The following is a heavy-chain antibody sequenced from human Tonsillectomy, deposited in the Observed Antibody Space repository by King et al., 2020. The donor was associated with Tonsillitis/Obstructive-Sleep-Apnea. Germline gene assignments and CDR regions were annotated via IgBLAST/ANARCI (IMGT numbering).Heavy chain of an antibody. Sequence: VQLVESGGGVVQPGRSLRLSCAASGVTFSSYAMHWGRQAPGKGLEWVAVISYDGSNKYYADAVKGRLTIPRDNSKNTLYLQMNSLRAEDTAVYYCARDGYSSSWYLPSSHPPDYYMDVWGKGTTVTVSS. CDR3: ARDGYSSSWYLPSSHPPDYYMDV. D-gene: IGHD6-13*01. J-gene: IGHJ6*03. CDR2: ISYDGSNK. CDR1: GVTFSSYA. V-gene: IGHV3-30*01.